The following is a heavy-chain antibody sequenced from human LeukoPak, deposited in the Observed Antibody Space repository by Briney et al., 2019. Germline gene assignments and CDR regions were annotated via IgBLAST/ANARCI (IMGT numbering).Heavy chain of an antibody. D-gene: IGHD2-2*01. CDR2: ISIGSSPYT. CDR1: GFSFSKSS. Sequence: PGGSLRLSCAASGFSFSKSSMLWFRQAPGKGLEWVSSISIGSSPYTYYADSLKGRFTISRDNAKNSVCLQMNSLRPEDTAVYYCARVAMEYQLPLAILDYWGQGTLVTVSS. CDR3: ARVAMEYQLPLAILDY. V-gene: IGHV3-21*06. J-gene: IGHJ4*02.